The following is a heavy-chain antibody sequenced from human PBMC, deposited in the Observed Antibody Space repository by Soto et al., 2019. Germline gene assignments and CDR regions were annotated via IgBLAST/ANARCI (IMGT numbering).Heavy chain of an antibody. CDR3: ARVRCSGGSCYSASNWFDP. V-gene: IGHV4-34*01. Sequence: SETLSLTCAVYGGSFSGYYWSWIRQPPGKGLEWIGEINHSGSTNYNPSLKSRVTISVDTSKNQFSLKLSSVTAADTAVYYCARVRCSGGSCYSASNWFDPWGQGTLVTVSS. D-gene: IGHD2-15*01. CDR1: GGSFSGYY. CDR2: INHSGST. J-gene: IGHJ5*02.